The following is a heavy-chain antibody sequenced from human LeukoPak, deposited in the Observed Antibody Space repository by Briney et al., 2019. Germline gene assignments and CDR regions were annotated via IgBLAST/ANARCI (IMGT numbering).Heavy chain of an antibody. CDR2: ISAYNGNT. V-gene: IGHV1-18*01. CDR1: GYTFTSYG. CDR3: ARSGAYYYDSSGYYAVGY. D-gene: IGHD3-22*01. J-gene: IGHJ4*02. Sequence: ASVKVSCKASGYTFTSYGISWVRQAPGQGLEWMGWISAYNGNTNYAQILQGRVTMTTDTSTSTAYMELRSLRSDDTAVYYCARSGAYYYDSSGYYAVGYWGQGTLVTVSS.